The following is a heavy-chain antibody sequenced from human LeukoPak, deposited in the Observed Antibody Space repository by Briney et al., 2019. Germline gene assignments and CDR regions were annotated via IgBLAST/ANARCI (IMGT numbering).Heavy chain of an antibody. D-gene: IGHD3-16*01. V-gene: IGHV3-7*03. CDR1: GFIFSSYW. CDR2: INHNGNVN. Sequence: GGSLRLSCAASGFIFSSYWMNWARQAPGKELEWVASINHNGNVNYYVDSVKGRFTISRDNAKNSLYLQMSNLRAEDTAVYFCARGGGLDVWGQGATVTVSS. J-gene: IGHJ6*02. CDR3: ARGGGLDV.